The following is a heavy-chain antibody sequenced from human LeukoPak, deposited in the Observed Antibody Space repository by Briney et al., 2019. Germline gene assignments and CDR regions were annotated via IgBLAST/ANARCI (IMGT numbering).Heavy chain of an antibody. V-gene: IGHV4-34*01. D-gene: IGHD6-13*01. J-gene: IGHJ6*04. CDR3: SRGRKGSSSWYGMDV. CDR2: TNHSGDT. Sequence: SETLSLTCDVNGGSFTGYYWSWIRQPPGKGLEWIGETNHSGDTYYNPSLKSRLTMSEDTSKNQLSLILTSVTAADTAVYYCSRGRKGSSSWYGMDVWGNGTTVIVSS. CDR1: GGSFTGYY.